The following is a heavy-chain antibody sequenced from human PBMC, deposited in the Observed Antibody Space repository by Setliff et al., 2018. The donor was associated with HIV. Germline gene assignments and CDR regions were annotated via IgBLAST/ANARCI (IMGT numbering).Heavy chain of an antibody. CDR3: ARQPTDTSGYNNWFDS. Sequence: GESLKISCRGSGYTFTNYWIGWVRQMPGRGLEWMGIIDPGDSDTRYSQSFEGQVTMSADKSINTAYLQWNSLKASDTAMYYCARQPTDTSGYNNWFDSWGQGTLVTVSS. V-gene: IGHV5-51*01. D-gene: IGHD3-3*01. J-gene: IGHJ5*01. CDR2: IDPGDSDT. CDR1: GYTFTNYW.